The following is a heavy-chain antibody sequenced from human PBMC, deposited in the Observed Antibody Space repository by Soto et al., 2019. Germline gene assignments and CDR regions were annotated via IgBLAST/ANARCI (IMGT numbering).Heavy chain of an antibody. CDR1: GFTFGDYA. V-gene: IGHV3-49*03. J-gene: IGHJ6*02. D-gene: IGHD3-3*01. CDR2: IRSKAYGGTT. CDR3: SSITIFGVVIIGYYYYYGMDV. Sequence: GGSLRLSCTASGFTFGDYAMSWFRQAPGKGLEWVGFIRSKAYGGTTEYAASVKGRFTISRDDSISIAYLQMNSLKTEDTAVYYCSSITIFGVVIIGYYYYYGMDVWGQGTTVTVSS.